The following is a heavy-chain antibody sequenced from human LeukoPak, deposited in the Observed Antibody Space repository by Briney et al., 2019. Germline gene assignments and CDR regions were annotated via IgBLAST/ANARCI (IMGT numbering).Heavy chain of an antibody. CDR2: IIPILGIA. V-gene: IGHV1-69*04. CDR3: ARDQQDSSGXXXVNXFDI. J-gene: IGHJ3*02. D-gene: IGHD3-22*01. CDR1: GGTFSSYA. Sequence: SVKVSCKASGGTFSSYAISWVRQAPGQGLEWMGRIIPILGIANYAQKFQGRVTITADKSTSTAYMELSSLRSEDTAVYYCARDQQDSSGXXXVNXFDIWGXGTMVTVS.